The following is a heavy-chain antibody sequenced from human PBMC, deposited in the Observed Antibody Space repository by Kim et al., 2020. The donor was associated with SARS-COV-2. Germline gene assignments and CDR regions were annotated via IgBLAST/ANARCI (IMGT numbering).Heavy chain of an antibody. Sequence: VKGRFTISRDNSKNTLYLQMNSLRAEDTAVYYCAKVKSSGSYRRADAFDIWGQGTMVTVSS. V-gene: IGHV3-30*02. J-gene: IGHJ3*02. CDR3: AKVKSSGSYRRADAFDI. D-gene: IGHD1-26*01.